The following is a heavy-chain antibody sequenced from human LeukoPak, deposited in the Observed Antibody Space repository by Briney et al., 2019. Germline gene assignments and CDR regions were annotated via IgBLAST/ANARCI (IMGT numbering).Heavy chain of an antibody. Sequence: SVKVSCKASGGTFSSYAISWVRQAHGQGLEWMGGIIPIFGTANYAQKFQGRVTITADESTSTAYMELSSLRSEDTAVYYCARRFYEQWLASYYYYGMDVWGQGTTVTVSS. D-gene: IGHD6-19*01. CDR2: IIPIFGTA. CDR3: ARRFYEQWLASYYYYGMDV. J-gene: IGHJ6*02. V-gene: IGHV1-69*13. CDR1: GGTFSSYA.